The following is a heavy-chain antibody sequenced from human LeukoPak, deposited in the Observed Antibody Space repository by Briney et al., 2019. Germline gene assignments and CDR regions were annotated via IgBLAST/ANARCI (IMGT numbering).Heavy chain of an antibody. J-gene: IGHJ4*02. Sequence: PGGSLRLSCAVSGFTVSIYSMAWVRQRPGKGLEYVSSISNNGGSTNYGNSVKGRFNISRDNSKNTLYLQMGSLRAEDMAVYYCAREGAINDYGDHRPFDFWGQGTLVAVSS. V-gene: IGHV3-64*01. CDR1: GFTVSIYS. D-gene: IGHD4-17*01. CDR2: ISNNGGST. CDR3: AREGAINDYGDHRPFDF.